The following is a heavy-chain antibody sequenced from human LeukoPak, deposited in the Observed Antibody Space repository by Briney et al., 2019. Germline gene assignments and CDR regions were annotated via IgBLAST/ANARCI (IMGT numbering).Heavy chain of an antibody. CDR3: AREVLITFGGVMDYGMDV. CDR2: IYYSWST. D-gene: IGHD3-16*01. J-gene: IGHJ6*04. Sequence: SETLSLTRSVCGCFIRSYYWSGMRQPPARGLEWVGYIYYSWSTNYNPSLKSGVTISVDTSKNQFSVKLNSVTAADRAVYYCAREVLITFGGVMDYGMDVWGKGTTVTVSS. V-gene: IGHV4-59*12. CDR1: GCFIRSYY.